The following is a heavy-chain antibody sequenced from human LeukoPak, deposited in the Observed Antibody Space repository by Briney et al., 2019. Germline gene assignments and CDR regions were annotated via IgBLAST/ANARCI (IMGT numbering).Heavy chain of an antibody. V-gene: IGHV3-30-3*01. CDR3: AREDSGSGSYYN. J-gene: IGHJ4*02. CDR2: ISYDGSNK. CDR1: GFTFSSYA. Sequence: PGGSLRLSCAASGFTFSSYAMHWVRQAPGKGLEWVAVISYDGSNKYYADSVKGRFTISRDNSKNTLYLQMNSLRAEDTAVYYCAREDSGSGSYYNWGQGTLVTVSS. D-gene: IGHD3-10*01.